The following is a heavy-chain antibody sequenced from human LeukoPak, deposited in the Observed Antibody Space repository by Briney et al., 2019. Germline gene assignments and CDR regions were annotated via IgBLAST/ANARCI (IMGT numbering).Heavy chain of an antibody. CDR2: TYAGST. CDR3: ARGEYTSGWYNFDF. D-gene: IGHD6-19*01. CDR1: GASISTYD. V-gene: IGHV4-59*01. Sequence: PSETLSLICTVSGASISTYDWSWIRQPPGKGLEWIGYTYAGSTNYSPSLESRVTMSVDTSKNQFSLKLSSVTAADTAVYYCARGEYTSGWYNFDFWGQGILVTVSS. J-gene: IGHJ4*02.